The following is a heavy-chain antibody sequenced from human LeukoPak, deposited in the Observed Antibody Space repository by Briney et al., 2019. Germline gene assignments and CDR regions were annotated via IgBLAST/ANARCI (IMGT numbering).Heavy chain of an antibody. J-gene: IGHJ4*01. CDR3: ARAPLAAAGTGAVYFFDY. CDR1: GFTFSNYA. Sequence: PGGSLRLSCAAAGFTFSNYAMTWVRQAPGKGLEWVSAISGSGGTTYYADSVKGRFTVSRDNSKNTLYLQMNSLRAEDTAVYYCARAPLAAAGTGAVYFFDYWGHGTLVTVSS. V-gene: IGHV3-23*01. D-gene: IGHD6-13*01. CDR2: ISGSGGTT.